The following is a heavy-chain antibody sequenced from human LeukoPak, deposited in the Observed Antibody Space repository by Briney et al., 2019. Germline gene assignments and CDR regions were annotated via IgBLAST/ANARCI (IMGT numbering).Heavy chain of an antibody. J-gene: IGHJ5*02. D-gene: IGHD4-17*01. CDR3: ARAEVTTNWFDP. V-gene: IGHV4-30-4*08. CDR2: IYYSGST. Sequence: SETLSLTCTVSGGSISSGDYYWSWIRQPPGKGLEWIGYIYYSGSTYYNPSLKSRDTISVDTSKNQFSLKLSSVTAADTAVYYCARAEVTTNWFDPWGQGTLVTVSS. CDR1: GGSISSGDYY.